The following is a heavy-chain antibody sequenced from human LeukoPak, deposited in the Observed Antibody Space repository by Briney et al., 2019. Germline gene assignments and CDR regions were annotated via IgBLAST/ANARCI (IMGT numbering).Heavy chain of an antibody. Sequence: RSETLSLTCAVSGGSIRSYYWSWIRQPPGKGLEWIGYMHYTGTTNYNPSLKSRVTITGDTSKNQFSLKLNSVTAADTAVYYCARRSPPWFEEFVQAFDIWGQGTLVTVSS. CDR1: GGSIRSYY. V-gene: IGHV4-59*12. CDR3: ARRSPPWFEEFVQAFDI. CDR2: MHYTGTT. D-gene: IGHD3-10*01. J-gene: IGHJ3*02.